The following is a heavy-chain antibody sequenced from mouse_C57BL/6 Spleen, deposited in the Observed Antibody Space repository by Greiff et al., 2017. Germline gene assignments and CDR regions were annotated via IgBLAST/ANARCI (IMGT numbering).Heavy chain of an antibody. D-gene: IGHD2-1*01. J-gene: IGHJ1*03. CDR3: ARSTYGSYAHFDG. V-gene: IGHV1-61*01. CDR2: IYPSDGDT. CDR1: GYTFTSYW. Sequence: QVQLQQPGAELVRPGSSVKLSCKASGYTFTSYWMHWVKQRPGQGLEWIGNIYPSDGDTNYNEKFKDKATLTVDKSSSTAYMQLSSLTSEDSAVYYCARSTYGSYAHFDGWGRGTTVTVSS.